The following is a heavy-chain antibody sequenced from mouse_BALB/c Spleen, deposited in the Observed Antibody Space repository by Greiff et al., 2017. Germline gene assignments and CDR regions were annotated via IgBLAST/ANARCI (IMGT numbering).Heavy chain of an antibody. D-gene: IGHD1-1*01. CDR2: ISSGGST. J-gene: IGHJ1*01. Sequence: VQLKESGGGLVKPGGSLKLSCAASGFTFSSYAMSWVRQTPEKRLEWVASISSGGSTYYPDSVKGRFTISRDKARNILYLQMSSLRSEATAMYYCARGRGLRDWYFDVWGAGTTVTVSS. CDR1: GFTFSSYA. V-gene: IGHV5-6-5*01. CDR3: ARGRGLRDWYFDV.